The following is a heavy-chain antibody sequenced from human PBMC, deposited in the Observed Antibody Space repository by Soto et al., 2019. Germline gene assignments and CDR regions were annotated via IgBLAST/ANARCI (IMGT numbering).Heavy chain of an antibody. Sequence: SVKVSCKASGGTFSSYAISWVRQAPGQGLEWMGGIIPIFGTANYAQKFQGRVTITADESTSTAYMELSSLRSEDTAVYYCAMRRFLERGYYYYYGMDVWGQGTTVTVS. CDR3: AMRRFLERGYYYYYGMDV. CDR2: IIPIFGTA. V-gene: IGHV1-69*13. J-gene: IGHJ6*02. D-gene: IGHD3-3*01. CDR1: GGTFSSYA.